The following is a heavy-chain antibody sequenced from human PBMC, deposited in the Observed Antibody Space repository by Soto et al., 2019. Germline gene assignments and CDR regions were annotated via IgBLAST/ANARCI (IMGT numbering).Heavy chain of an antibody. D-gene: IGHD4-17*01. V-gene: IGHV4-39*01. CDR1: GGSISSSSYY. Sequence: SETLSLTCTVSGGSISSSSYYWGWIRQPPGKGLEWIGSIYYSGSTYYNPSLKSRVTISVDTSKNQFSLKLSSVTAADTAVYYCARPLPVTTYGNVYGMDVWGQGTTVTSP. CDR2: IYYSGST. J-gene: IGHJ6*02. CDR3: ARPLPVTTYGNVYGMDV.